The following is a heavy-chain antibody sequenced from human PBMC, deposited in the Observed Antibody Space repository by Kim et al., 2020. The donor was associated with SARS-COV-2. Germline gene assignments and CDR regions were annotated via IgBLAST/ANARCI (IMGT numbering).Heavy chain of an antibody. CDR1: GFTFSDYY. Sequence: GGSLRLSCAASGFTFSDYYMSWIRQAPGKGLEWLAYISSSGTAMVYAESVKGRFTVSRDNTKNALYLQMNSLRVEDTAVYYFARPKYTAGWHNYFDPWG. CDR2: ISSSGTAM. CDR3: ARPKYTAGWHNYFDP. V-gene: IGHV3-11*04. J-gene: IGHJ5*02. D-gene: IGHD6-19*01.